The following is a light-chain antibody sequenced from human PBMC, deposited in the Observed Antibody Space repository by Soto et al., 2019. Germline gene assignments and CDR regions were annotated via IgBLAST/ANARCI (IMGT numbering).Light chain of an antibody. J-gene: IGKJ3*01. CDR3: QHYGSSPLT. CDR2: GAS. V-gene: IGKV3-20*01. Sequence: EIVLTQSPGTLSLSPGERATLSCRASQSVSSSYLAWYQQKPGQAPRLLIFGASSRATGIPDRFSGSGSGTDFTLTISRLEPEDFAVYYCQHYGSSPLTFGPGTKVDIK. CDR1: QSVSSSY.